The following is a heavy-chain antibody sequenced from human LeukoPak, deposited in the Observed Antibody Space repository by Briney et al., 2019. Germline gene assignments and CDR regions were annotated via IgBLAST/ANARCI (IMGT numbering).Heavy chain of an antibody. Sequence: SVKLSCKASGGTFSSYAISWVRQAPGQGLEWMGGIIPIFGTANYAQKFQGRVTITTDESTSTAYMELSSLRSEDTAVYYCASSRDGYNYVPFDYWGQGTLVTVSS. V-gene: IGHV1-69*05. CDR1: GGTFSSYA. J-gene: IGHJ4*02. D-gene: IGHD5-24*01. CDR3: ASSRDGYNYVPFDY. CDR2: IIPIFGTA.